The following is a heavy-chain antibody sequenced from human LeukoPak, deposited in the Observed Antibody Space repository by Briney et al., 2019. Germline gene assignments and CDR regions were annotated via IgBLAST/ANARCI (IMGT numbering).Heavy chain of an antibody. J-gene: IGHJ6*02. CDR2: IYYSGST. CDR1: GGSISSYY. CDR3: ARLPGAMVRGVITTAYYYYYYGMDV. Sequence: SETLSLTCTVSGGSISSYYWSWIRQPPGKGLGWIGYIYYSGSTNYNPSLKSRVTISVDTSKNPFSLKLSSVTAADTAVYYCARLPGAMVRGVITTAYYYYYYGMDVWGQGTTVTVSS. V-gene: IGHV4-59*08. D-gene: IGHD3-10*01.